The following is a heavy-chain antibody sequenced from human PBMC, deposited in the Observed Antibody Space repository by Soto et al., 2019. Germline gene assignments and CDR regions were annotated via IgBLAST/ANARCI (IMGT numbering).Heavy chain of an antibody. CDR1: GYTFTGYY. CDR3: ARAVGGGIAATSWFDP. D-gene: IGHD6-13*01. J-gene: IGHJ5*02. V-gene: IGHV1-2*04. CDR2: INPNSGGT. Sequence: QVQLVQSGAEVKKPGASVKVSCKASGYTFTGYYMHWVRQAPGQGLEWMGWINPNSGGTNYAQKFQGWVTMTRDTSISTAYMELSRLRSDDTAVYYCARAVGGGIAATSWFDPWGQGTLVTVSS.